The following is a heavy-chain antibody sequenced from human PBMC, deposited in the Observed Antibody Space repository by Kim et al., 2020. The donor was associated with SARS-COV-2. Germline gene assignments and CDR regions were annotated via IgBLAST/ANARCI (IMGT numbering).Heavy chain of an antibody. CDR3: ARDQVATISFAFDI. V-gene: IGHV7-4-1*02. D-gene: IGHD5-12*01. J-gene: IGHJ3*02. CDR2: INTNTGNP. Sequence: ASVKVSCKASGYTFTSYAMNWVRQAPGQGLEWMGWINTNTGNPTYAQGFTGRFVFSLDTSVSTAYLQISSLKAEDTAVYYCARDQVATISFAFDIWGQGTMVTVSS. CDR1: GYTFTSYA.